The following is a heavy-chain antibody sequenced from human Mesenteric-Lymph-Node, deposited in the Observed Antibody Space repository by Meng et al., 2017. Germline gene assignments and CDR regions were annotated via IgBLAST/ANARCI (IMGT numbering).Heavy chain of an antibody. CDR1: GFTFSSYA. V-gene: IGHV3-74*01. Sequence: GESLKISCAASGFTFSSYAMSWVRQAPGKGLVWVSRIKSDGSSTGYADSVKGRFTISRDNAKNTLYLQMNSLTAEDTAVYYCARGGTIDSWGQGTLVTVSS. CDR2: IKSDGSST. J-gene: IGHJ4*02. CDR3: ARGGTIDS.